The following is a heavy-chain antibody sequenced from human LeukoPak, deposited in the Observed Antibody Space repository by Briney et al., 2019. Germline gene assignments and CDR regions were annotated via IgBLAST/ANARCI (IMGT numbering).Heavy chain of an antibody. J-gene: IGHJ4*02. CDR1: GGSISSYY. CDR3: ARHAPVWHSSGYPFDY. Sequence: KSSETLSLTCTVSGGSISSYYWSWIRQPPGKGLEWIGYIYYSGSTNYNPSLKSRVTISVDTSKKQFSLKLSSVTAADTAVYYCARHAPVWHSSGYPFDYWGQGTLVTVSS. D-gene: IGHD3-22*01. CDR2: IYYSGST. V-gene: IGHV4-59*08.